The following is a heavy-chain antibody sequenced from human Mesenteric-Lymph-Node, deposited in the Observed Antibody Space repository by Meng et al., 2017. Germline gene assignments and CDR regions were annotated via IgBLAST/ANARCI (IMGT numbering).Heavy chain of an antibody. CDR2: IIPIFGTA. Sequence: SVKVSCKASGGTFSSYAISWVRQAPGQGLEWMGGIIPIFGTANYAQKFQGRVTITADKSTSTAYMELSSLRSEDTAVYYCARDKIVVVPATNAKTYYYYGMDVWGQGTTVTVSS. J-gene: IGHJ6*02. D-gene: IGHD2-2*01. V-gene: IGHV1-69*06. CDR3: ARDKIVVVPATNAKTYYYYGMDV. CDR1: GGTFSSYA.